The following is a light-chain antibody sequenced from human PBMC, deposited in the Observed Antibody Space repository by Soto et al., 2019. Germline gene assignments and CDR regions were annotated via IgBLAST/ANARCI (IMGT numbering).Light chain of an antibody. CDR1: GSNIGAGYD. CDR2: ANI. CDR3: QSYDSSPSGYV. J-gene: IGLJ1*01. V-gene: IGLV1-40*01. Sequence: QSVLTQPPSVSGAPGQRVTISCTGSGSNIGAGYDVHWYQQLPGTAPKLLIFANINRPSGVPDLFSGSKSGTSASLAITGRRAEDEADYYCQSYDSSPSGYVFGTGTKLTVL.